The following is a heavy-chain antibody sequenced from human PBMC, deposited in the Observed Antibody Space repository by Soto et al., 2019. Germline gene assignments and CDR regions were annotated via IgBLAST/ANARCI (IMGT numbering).Heavy chain of an antibody. J-gene: IGHJ5*02. Sequence: PGRSMRLSCAPSAFTFSSYYMHWVRQATGKGLEWVSAIGTAGDTYYPGSVRGRFTISRENARDSLYLQMTSLRAGDTAVYYCAIGGVTMIRRVMPESFAPWGQGTLVTVSS. CDR1: AFTFSSYY. V-gene: IGHV3-13*01. CDR2: IGTAGDT. CDR3: AIGGVTMIRRVMPESFAP. D-gene: IGHD3-10*01.